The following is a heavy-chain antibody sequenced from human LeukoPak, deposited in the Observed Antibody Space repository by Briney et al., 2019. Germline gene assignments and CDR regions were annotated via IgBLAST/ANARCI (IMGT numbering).Heavy chain of an antibody. CDR1: GGSISSYY. J-gene: IGHJ6*03. V-gene: IGHV4-4*07. Sequence: SETLSLTCTVSGGSISSYYWSWIRQPAGKGLEWIGRIYTSGSTNYNPSLKSRVTMSVDTSKNQFSLKLSSVTAADTAVYYCAREGVYCSSTSCYRGLYYYYMDVWGKGTTVTVSS. D-gene: IGHD2-2*01. CDR2: IYTSGST. CDR3: AREGVYCSSTSCYRGLYYYYMDV.